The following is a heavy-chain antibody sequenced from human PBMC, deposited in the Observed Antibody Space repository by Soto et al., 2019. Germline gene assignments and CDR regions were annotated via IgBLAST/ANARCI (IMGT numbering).Heavy chain of an antibody. J-gene: IGHJ5*02. CDR3: ARRTVHSYDSSGYNNWFDP. D-gene: IGHD3-22*01. CDR2: IYHSGST. V-gene: IGHV4-30-2*01. CDR1: GGSISSGGYS. Sequence: SETLSLTCAVSGGSISSGGYSWSWLRQPPGKGLEWIGYIYHSGSTYYNQSLKSRVTISVDRSKNQFSLKLSSVTAADTAVYYCARRTVHSYDSSGYNNWFDPWGQGTLVTVSS.